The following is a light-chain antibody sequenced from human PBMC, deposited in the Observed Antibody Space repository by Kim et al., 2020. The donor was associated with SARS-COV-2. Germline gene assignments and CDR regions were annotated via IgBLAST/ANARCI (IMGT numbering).Light chain of an antibody. CDR2: TSD. V-gene: IGLV1-44*01. CDR1: SSNIGANT. CDR3: AAWDDSLNGPV. J-gene: IGLJ2*01. Sequence: QSVLTQPPSVSGTPGQRVTIACSGRSSNIGANTVNWYQQFAGSAPKLLIFTSDQRPSGVPARFSGSKSGSSASLAISGLQPEDEGDYYCAAWDDSLNGPVFGGGTKLTVL.